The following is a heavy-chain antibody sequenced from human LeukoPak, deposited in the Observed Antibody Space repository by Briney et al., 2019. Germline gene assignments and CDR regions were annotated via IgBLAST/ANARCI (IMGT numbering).Heavy chain of an antibody. D-gene: IGHD2-21*01. Sequence: SETLSLTCTGSGSSVTAYCMSWVRQPPEKRPEWIGYTDYSGSTNYNPSLNSRVTISVDTSKNQFSLKLYSVTAADTAVYYCVRGPFRGTRDCGFYIWGQGTVVTVSS. CDR1: GSSVTAYC. J-gene: IGHJ3*02. CDR3: VRGPFRGTRDCGFYI. V-gene: IGHV4-59*02. CDR2: TDYSGST.